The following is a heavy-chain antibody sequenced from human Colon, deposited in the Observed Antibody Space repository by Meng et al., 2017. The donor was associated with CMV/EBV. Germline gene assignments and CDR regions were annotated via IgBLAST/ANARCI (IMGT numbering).Heavy chain of an antibody. V-gene: IGHV1-2*02. Sequence: ASVKVSCKASGYTFSNYFIHWVRQAPGQGLEWMGWIDPRSGDTNFAQNFQGRVSMTRDTSITTAHMELTSLTSDDTALYYCAREGISTPSAADSWGQGTLVTVSS. D-gene: IGHD2-21*01. CDR3: AREGISTPSAADS. CDR1: GYTFSNYF. CDR2: IDPRSGDT. J-gene: IGHJ4*02.